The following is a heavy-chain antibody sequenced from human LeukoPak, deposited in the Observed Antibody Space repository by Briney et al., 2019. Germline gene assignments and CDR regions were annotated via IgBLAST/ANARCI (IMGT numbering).Heavy chain of an antibody. CDR2: IWYDGSNK. J-gene: IGHJ6*02. D-gene: IGHD6-6*01. Sequence: GGSQRLSCAPYASTFSSYGMHWVRQAPGKGLEWEAVIWYDGSNKYYADSVKGRFTISRDNSKNTLYLQMNSLRAEDTAVYYCARAMSSSPNYYGMDVWGQGTTVTVSS. CDR1: ASTFSSYG. V-gene: IGHV3-33*01. CDR3: ARAMSSSPNYYGMDV.